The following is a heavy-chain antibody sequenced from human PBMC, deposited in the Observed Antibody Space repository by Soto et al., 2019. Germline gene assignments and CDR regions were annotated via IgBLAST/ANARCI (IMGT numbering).Heavy chain of an antibody. J-gene: IGHJ4*02. V-gene: IGHV4-4*07. CDR2: IYSSGTT. Sequence: QVQLQESGPGLVKPSETPSLTCTVSGGSISGHYWSWIRQPAGKGLEWIGRIYSSGTTKYNPTLKSRVTMSIDTSKNQFSLRLNSVTAADTSVYYYARDLRVGPEEYLDFWGQGTLVTVSS. CDR3: ARDLRVGPEEYLDF. CDR1: GGSISGHY. D-gene: IGHD3-9*01.